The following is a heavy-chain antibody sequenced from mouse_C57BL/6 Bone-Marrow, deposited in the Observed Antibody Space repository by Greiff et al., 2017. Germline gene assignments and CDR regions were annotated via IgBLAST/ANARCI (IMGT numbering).Heavy chain of an antibody. CDR3: GLTDYGSGQYYLDD. J-gene: IGHJ2*01. D-gene: IGHD1-1*01. Sequence: QVQLQQSGAELARPGASVKLSCKASGYTFTSYGISWVKQRTGQGLEWIGEIYPRSGNTYYNEKFKGKATLTVDKSSSTAYMELRSLTSEASAAYFCGLTDYGSGQYYLDDWGQGTTLTVSS. CDR2: IYPRSGNT. V-gene: IGHV1-81*01. CDR1: GYTFTSYG.